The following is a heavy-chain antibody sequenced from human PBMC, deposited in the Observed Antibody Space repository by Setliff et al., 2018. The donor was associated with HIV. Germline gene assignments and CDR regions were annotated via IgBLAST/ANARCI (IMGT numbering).Heavy chain of an antibody. J-gene: IGHJ3*01. CDR3: ARDPSQYLDFLFDPQPFNV. CDR1: SGYMSGHF. V-gene: IGHV4-59*11. D-gene: IGHD3-9*01. CDR2: IYHGETT. Sequence: SETLSLTCTVSSGYMSGHFWTWIRQTPGEGLEWIGNIYHGETTNYNPSLKSRATISLDTSKRQFSLHLTSVTAADTAIYYCARDPSQYLDFLFDPQPFNVWGHGTMVTVSS.